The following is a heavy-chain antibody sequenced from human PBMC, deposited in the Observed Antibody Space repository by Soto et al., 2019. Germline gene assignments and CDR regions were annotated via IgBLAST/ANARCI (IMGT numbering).Heavy chain of an antibody. J-gene: IGHJ4*02. Sequence: QVQLVESGGGVVQPGRSLTLSCVASGFTFSDYAMHWVRQAPGKGLEWVAAISHTGNTKYYADSVKGRFIISRDNSKNTLYLQMNSLRSDDTAVYYCAETIWGQGTLVTVSS. V-gene: IGHV3-30-3*01. CDR2: ISHTGNTK. CDR1: GFTFSDYA. CDR3: AETI. D-gene: IGHD2-21*01.